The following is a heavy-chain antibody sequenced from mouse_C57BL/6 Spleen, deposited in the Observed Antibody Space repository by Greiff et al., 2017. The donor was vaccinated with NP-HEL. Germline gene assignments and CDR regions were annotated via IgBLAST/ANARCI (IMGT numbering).Heavy chain of an antibody. CDR1: GYAFSSYW. CDR2: IYPGDGDT. D-gene: IGHD1-1*01. V-gene: IGHV1-80*01. CDR3: ASPITTVVAFDY. J-gene: IGHJ2*01. Sequence: QVQLQQSGAELVKPGASVKISCKASGYAFSSYWMNWVKQRPGKGLEWIGQIYPGDGDTNYNGKFKGKATLTADKSSSTAYMQLSSLTSEDPAVYFCASPITTVVAFDYWGQGTTLTVSS.